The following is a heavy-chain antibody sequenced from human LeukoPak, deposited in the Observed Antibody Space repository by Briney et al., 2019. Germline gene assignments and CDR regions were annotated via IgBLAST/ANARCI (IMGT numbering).Heavy chain of an antibody. Sequence: ASVKVSCKASGYTFTGYYMHWVRQAPGQGLEWMGWINPNSGGTNYAQKFQGRVTMTRDTSISTAYMELSRLRSDDTAVYYCARVISPDTYYYDSSGINSFDYWGQGTLVTVSS. D-gene: IGHD3-22*01. J-gene: IGHJ4*02. CDR1: GYTFTGYY. CDR3: ARVISPDTYYYDSSGINSFDY. CDR2: INPNSGGT. V-gene: IGHV1-2*02.